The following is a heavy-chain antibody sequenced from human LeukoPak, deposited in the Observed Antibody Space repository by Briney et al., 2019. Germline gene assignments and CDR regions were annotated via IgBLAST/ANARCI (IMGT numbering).Heavy chain of an antibody. CDR2: ISYDGNNK. CDR1: GFTFSNFG. J-gene: IGHJ4*02. CDR3: AEQMAVDYFDY. V-gene: IGHV3-30*18. Sequence: GGSLRLSCAASGFTFSNFGMHWVRQAPGKGLEWVAVISYDGNNKYYTDSVKGRFTISRDNAKNTLFLQMDSLRTEDTAVYYCAEQMAVDYFDYWGQGTLVTVSS. D-gene: IGHD5-24*01.